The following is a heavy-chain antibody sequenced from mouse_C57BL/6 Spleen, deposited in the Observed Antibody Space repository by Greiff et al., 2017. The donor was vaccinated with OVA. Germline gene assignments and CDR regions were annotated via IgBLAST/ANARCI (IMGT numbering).Heavy chain of an antibody. D-gene: IGHD1-1*01. V-gene: IGHV1-22*01. CDR3: ARSKYGSSYDYYAMDY. CDR1: GYTFTDYN. J-gene: IGHJ4*01. Sequence: EVQLQQSGPELVKPGASVKMSCKASGYTFTDYNMHWVKQSHGKSLEWIGYINPNNGGTSYNQKFKGKATLTVNKSSSTAYMELRSLTSEDSAVYYCARSKYGSSYDYYAMDYWGQGTSVTVSS. CDR2: INPNNGGT.